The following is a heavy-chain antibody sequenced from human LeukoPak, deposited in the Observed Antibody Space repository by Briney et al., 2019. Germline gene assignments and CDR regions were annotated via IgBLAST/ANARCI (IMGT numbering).Heavy chain of an antibody. CDR3: ARDVIAVAGTDDAFDI. CDR1: GGSFSSGSYY. V-gene: IGHV4-61*01. CDR2: TYYSGST. Sequence: SETLSLTCTVSGGSFSSGSYYWSWIRQPPGKGLEWIGYTYYSGSTNYNPSLKSRVTISVDTSKNQFSLKLSSVTAADTAVYYCARDVIAVAGTDDAFDIWGQGTMVTVSS. D-gene: IGHD6-19*01. J-gene: IGHJ3*02.